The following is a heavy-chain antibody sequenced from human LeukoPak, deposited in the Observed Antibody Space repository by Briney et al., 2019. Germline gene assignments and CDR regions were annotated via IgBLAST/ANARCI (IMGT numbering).Heavy chain of an antibody. CDR3: ATSYGDYVNWFDP. D-gene: IGHD4-17*01. CDR2: ISSSGSTI. V-gene: IGHV3-11*01. J-gene: IGHJ5*02. CDR1: GFTFSDYY. Sequence: GGSLRLSCAASGFTFSDYYMSWIRQAPGKGLEWVSYISSSGSTIYYADSVKGRFTISRDNAKNSLYLQMNSLRAEDTAVYYYATSYGDYVNWFDPWGQGTLVTVSS.